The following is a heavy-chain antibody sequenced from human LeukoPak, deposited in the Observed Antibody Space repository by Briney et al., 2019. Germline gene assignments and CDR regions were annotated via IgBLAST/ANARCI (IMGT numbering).Heavy chain of an antibody. V-gene: IGHV4-34*01. Sequence: SETLSLTCAVYGGSFSGYYWSWIRQPPGKGLEWIGEINHSGNTNYNPSLKSRVTISVDTSKNQFSLKLSSVTAADTAVYYCARDYGSYAAFDIWGQGTMVTVS. J-gene: IGHJ3*02. CDR2: INHSGNT. CDR1: GGSFSGYY. CDR3: ARDYGSYAAFDI. D-gene: IGHD1-26*01.